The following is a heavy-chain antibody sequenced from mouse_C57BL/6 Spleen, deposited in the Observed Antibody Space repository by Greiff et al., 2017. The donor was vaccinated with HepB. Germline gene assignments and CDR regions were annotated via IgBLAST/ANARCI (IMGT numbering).Heavy chain of an antibody. D-gene: IGHD2-4*01. Sequence: QVQLQQPGAELVKPGASVKLSCKASGYTFTSYWMHWVKQRPGQGLEWIGMIHPNSGSTNYNEKFKSKATLTVDKSSSTAYMQLSSLTSEDSAVYYCARSIYEDYDRFAYWGQGTLVTVSA. CDR1: GYTFTSYW. CDR3: ARSIYEDYDRFAY. CDR2: IHPNSGST. V-gene: IGHV1-64*01. J-gene: IGHJ3*01.